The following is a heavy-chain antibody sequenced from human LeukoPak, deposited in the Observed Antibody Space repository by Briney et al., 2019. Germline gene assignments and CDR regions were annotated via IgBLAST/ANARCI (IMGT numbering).Heavy chain of an antibody. Sequence: SQTLSLTCAISGDSVSSNSAAWNWIRQSPSRGLEWLGRTYYRSKWYNDYAVSVKSRITINPDTSKNQFSLQLNSVTPEDTAVYYCARGGLLWFGDRNYFDYWGQGTLVTVSS. J-gene: IGHJ4*02. CDR2: TYYRSKWYN. V-gene: IGHV6-1*01. CDR3: ARGGLLWFGDRNYFDY. D-gene: IGHD3-10*01. CDR1: GDSVSSNSAA.